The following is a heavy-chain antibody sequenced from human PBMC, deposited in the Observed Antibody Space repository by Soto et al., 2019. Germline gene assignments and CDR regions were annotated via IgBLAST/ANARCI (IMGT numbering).Heavy chain of an antibody. CDR2: IIPIFGTA. Sequence: QVQLVQSGAEVKKPGSSVKVSCKASGGTFSSYAISWVRQAPGQGLEWMGGIIPIFGTANYAQKFQGRVTITADESTSTAYMELSSLRSEDTAVYYWASPSIAARDYYYYGMDVWGQGTTVTVSS. D-gene: IGHD6-6*01. CDR3: ASPSIAARDYYYYGMDV. J-gene: IGHJ6*02. CDR1: GGTFSSYA. V-gene: IGHV1-69*01.